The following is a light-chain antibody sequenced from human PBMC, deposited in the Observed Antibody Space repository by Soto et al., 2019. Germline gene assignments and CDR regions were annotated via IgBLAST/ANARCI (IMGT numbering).Light chain of an antibody. Sequence: DIVLTQTRLSSPVTLGQPASISCRSSQSLVHIDGNTYFNWLQQRPGQPPRLLIYKISNRFPGVPDRFSGSGAETDFTLKISRVEAEDVGVYYCMQVTKSYTFGQGTRLEIK. CDR2: KIS. CDR3: MQVTKSYT. V-gene: IGKV2-24*01. J-gene: IGKJ2*01. CDR1: QSLVHIDGNTY.